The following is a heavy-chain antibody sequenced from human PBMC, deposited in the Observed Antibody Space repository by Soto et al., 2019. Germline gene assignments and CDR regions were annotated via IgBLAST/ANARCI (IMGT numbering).Heavy chain of an antibody. V-gene: IGHV4-28*01. CDR1: GYSISSNNW. J-gene: IGHJ4*02. D-gene: IGHD1-26*01. Sequence: SETLSLTCAVSGYSISSNNWWGWIRQPPGKGLEWIGYIYYSGTTYYNPSLKSRVTMSVDTSKNQFSLKLTSVTAVDTAVYYCARREIQGPIDCWGQGALVTVSS. CDR3: ARREIQGPIDC. CDR2: IYYSGTT.